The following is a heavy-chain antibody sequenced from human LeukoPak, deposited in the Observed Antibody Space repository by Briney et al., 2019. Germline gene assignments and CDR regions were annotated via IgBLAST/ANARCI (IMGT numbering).Heavy chain of an antibody. CDR2: IYYSGST. V-gene: IGHV4-39*01. CDR1: GGSISSSSYY. CDR3: ARQEVGATTGFDY. Sequence: TSETLSLTCTVSGGSISSSSYYWGWIRQPPGKGLEWIGSIYYSGSTYYNPSLKSRVTISVDTSKNQFSLKLSSVTAADTAVYYCARQEVGATTGFDYWGQGTLVTVSS. D-gene: IGHD1-26*01. J-gene: IGHJ4*02.